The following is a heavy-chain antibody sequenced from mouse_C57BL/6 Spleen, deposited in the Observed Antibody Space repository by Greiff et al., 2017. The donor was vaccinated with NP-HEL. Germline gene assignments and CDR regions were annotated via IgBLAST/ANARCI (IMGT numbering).Heavy chain of an antibody. CDR2: IWSGGST. V-gene: IGHV2-2*01. Sequence: ESGPGLVQPSQSLSITCTVSGFSLTSYGVHWVRQSPGKGLEWLGVIWSGGSTDYNAAFISRLSISKDNSKSQVFFKMNSLQADDTAIYYCARTPYGSSYVGAYWGQGTLVTVSA. CDR3: ARTPYGSSYVGAY. D-gene: IGHD1-1*01. CDR1: GFSLTSYG. J-gene: IGHJ3*01.